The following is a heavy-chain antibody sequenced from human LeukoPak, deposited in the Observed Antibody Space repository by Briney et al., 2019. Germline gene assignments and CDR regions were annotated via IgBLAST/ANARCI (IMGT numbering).Heavy chain of an antibody. J-gene: IGHJ4*02. D-gene: IGHD1-20*01. V-gene: IGHV3-7*01. CDR1: GFTFSSYW. Sequence: PGRSLRLSCVASGFTFSSYWMSWVRQAPGKGLEWVANIKRDGKEKHYVDSVKGRFTISRDNARNSLYLQMSSLRAEDTAVYYCAKDGAYDWNDKSDYWGQGTLVTVSS. CDR3: AKDGAYDWNDKSDY. CDR2: IKRDGKEK.